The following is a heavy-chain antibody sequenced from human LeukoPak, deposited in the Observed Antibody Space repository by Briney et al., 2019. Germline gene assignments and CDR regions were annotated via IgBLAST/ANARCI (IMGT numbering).Heavy chain of an antibody. J-gene: IGHJ4*02. CDR3: ARPRGWSYFDY. CDR2: IKGDGSEK. Sequence: GGSLRLSCAASEFTFSNFWMSWVRQAPGKGLEWVANIKGDGSEKTYVDSVKGRFTVSRDNAKNSLFLQMESVRAEDTAVYYCARPRGWSYFDYWGRGSLVTVSS. D-gene: IGHD6-19*01. V-gene: IGHV3-7*01. CDR1: EFTFSNFW.